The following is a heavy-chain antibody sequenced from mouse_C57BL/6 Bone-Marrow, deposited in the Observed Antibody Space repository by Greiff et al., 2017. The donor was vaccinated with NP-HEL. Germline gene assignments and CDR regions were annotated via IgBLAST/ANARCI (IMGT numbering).Heavy chain of an antibody. Sequence: DVMLVESGGDLVKPGGSLKLSCAASGFTFSSYGMSWVRQTPDKRLEWVATISSGGSYTYYPDSVKGRFTISRDNAKNTLYLQMSSLKSEDTAMYYCARHGNSYAMDYWGQGTSVTVSS. J-gene: IGHJ4*01. V-gene: IGHV5-6*02. CDR2: ISSGGSYT. CDR3: ARHGNSYAMDY. CDR1: GFTFSSYG. D-gene: IGHD2-1*01.